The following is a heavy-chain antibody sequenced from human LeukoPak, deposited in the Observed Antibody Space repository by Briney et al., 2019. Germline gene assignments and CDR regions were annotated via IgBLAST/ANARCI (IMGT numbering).Heavy chain of an antibody. V-gene: IGHV1-2*04. Sequence: GASVNVSCKASGYTFTGYYMHWVRQAPGQGLEWMGWINPNSGGTNYAQKFQGWVTMTRDTSISTAYMELSRLRSDDTAVYYCARGGLAGDRGDFDYWGQGTLVTVSS. CDR1: GYTFTGYY. J-gene: IGHJ4*02. D-gene: IGHD6-19*01. CDR3: ARGGLAGDRGDFDY. CDR2: INPNSGGT.